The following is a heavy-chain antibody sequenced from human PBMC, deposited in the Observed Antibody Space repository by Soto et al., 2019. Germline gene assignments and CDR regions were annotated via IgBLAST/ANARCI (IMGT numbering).Heavy chain of an antibody. Sequence: GGSLRLSCAASGFTFSDHYMDWVRQAPGKGLEWVGRTRNKANSYTTEYAASVKGRFTISRDESKNSLYLQMNSLKTEDTAVDYCASLNNNYYFDYWGQGTLVTVSS. CDR1: GFTFSDHY. CDR3: ASLNNNYYFDY. J-gene: IGHJ4*02. V-gene: IGHV3-72*01. CDR2: TRNKANSYTT. D-gene: IGHD4-4*01.